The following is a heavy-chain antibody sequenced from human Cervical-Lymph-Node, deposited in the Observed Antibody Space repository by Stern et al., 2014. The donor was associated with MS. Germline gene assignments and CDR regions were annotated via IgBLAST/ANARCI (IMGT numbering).Heavy chain of an antibody. V-gene: IGHV1-2*06. Sequence: VQLLESGAEVKRPGASVKISCKASGYTFTGYYIHWVRQAPGQGLEWMGRISTNSGATNYAQQFQGRVTMTRDTSISTAYIEVSGLRSDDTAAYFCASAQPLGPSLNFDYWGQGSLVTVSS. J-gene: IGHJ4*02. D-gene: IGHD2-2*01. CDR3: ASAQPLGPSLNFDY. CDR2: ISTNSGAT. CDR1: GYTFTGYY.